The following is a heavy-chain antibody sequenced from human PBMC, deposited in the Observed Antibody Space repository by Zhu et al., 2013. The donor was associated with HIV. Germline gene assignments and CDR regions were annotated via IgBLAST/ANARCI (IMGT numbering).Heavy chain of an antibody. CDR3: ARDGPEIVVVDPDSFDI. J-gene: IGHJ3*02. Sequence: QVHLVQSASEVKKPGASVKVSCKASGYRFTGYYIHWVRQAPGQGLEWMGWINPNSGVTNFAQRFQGRVTMTTDTSTSTAYMELRSLRYDDTAVYYCARDGPEIVVVDPDSFDIWGQGTMVTVSS. D-gene: IGHD2-21*01. CDR2: INPNSGVT. CDR1: GYRFTGYY. V-gene: IGHV1-2*02.